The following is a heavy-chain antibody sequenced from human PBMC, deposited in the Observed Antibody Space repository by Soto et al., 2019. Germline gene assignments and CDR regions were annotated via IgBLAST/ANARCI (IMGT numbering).Heavy chain of an antibody. D-gene: IGHD3-9*01. CDR2: ISSSSSYI. CDR1: GFTFSSYS. Sequence: GGSLRLSCAASGFTFSSYSMNWVRQAPGKGLEWVSSISSSSSYIYYADSVKGRFTISRDNAKNSLYLQMNSLRAEDTAVYYCARDQGEYFDSAFDYWGQGTLVTVSS. CDR3: ARDQGEYFDSAFDY. V-gene: IGHV3-21*01. J-gene: IGHJ4*02.